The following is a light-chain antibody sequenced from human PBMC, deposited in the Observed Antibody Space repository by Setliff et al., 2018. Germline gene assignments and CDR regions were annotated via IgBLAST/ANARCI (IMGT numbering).Light chain of an antibody. CDR2: KVT. J-gene: IGLJ1*01. CDR1: SSDVGGYNY. CDR3: SAYAGSNNWGV. V-gene: IGLV2-8*01. Sequence: QSALTQPPSASGSPGQSVTIPCTGTSSDVGGYNYVSWYKQHPGKAPKLIIYKVTERPSGVPDRFSGSKSGNTASLTVSGLQAEDEADYYCSAYAGSNNWGVFGTGTKVTVL.